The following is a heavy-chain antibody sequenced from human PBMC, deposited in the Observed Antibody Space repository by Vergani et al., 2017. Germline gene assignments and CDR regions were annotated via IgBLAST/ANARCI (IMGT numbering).Heavy chain of an antibody. J-gene: IGHJ6*02. V-gene: IGHV1-69*18. CDR2: NIHIFGKA. CDR1: GGTFSSYA. Sequence: QVQLVQSGAEVKKPGSSVKVSCKASGGTFSSYAISWVRPAPGQGLEWMGRNIHIFGKANYAQKFQGRVTITADESTSTAYMELSSLRSEYTAVYYCARKIWFGESPKVYYYYGMDVWGQGTTVTVSS. D-gene: IGHD3-10*01. CDR3: ARKIWFGESPKVYYYYGMDV.